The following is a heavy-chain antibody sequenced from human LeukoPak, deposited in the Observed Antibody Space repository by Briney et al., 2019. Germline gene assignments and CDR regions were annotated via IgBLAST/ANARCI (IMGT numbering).Heavy chain of an antibody. V-gene: IGHV3-48*01. CDR2: ISSGSSTI. J-gene: IGHJ4*02. CDR1: GFTFSTYN. CDR3: ARDLYGSGTFDY. D-gene: IGHD3-10*01. Sequence: GGSLRLSCAASGFTFSTYNMNWVRQAPGKGLEWLSYISSGSSTIYYADSVEGRFTISRDNAKNSLYLQMNSLRAEDTAVYYCARDLYGSGTFDYGGQGTLVTVS.